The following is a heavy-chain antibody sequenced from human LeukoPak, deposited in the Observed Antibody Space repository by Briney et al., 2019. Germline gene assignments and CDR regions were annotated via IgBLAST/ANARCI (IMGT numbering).Heavy chain of an antibody. CDR1: GFTFDDYA. Sequence: GRSLRLSCAASGFTFDDYAMHWVRQASGKGLEWVSGISWNSGSIGYADSVKGRFTISRDNAKNSLYLQMNSLRAEDTALYYCAKDKRTSGWYYFDYWGQGTLVTVSS. J-gene: IGHJ4*02. CDR3: AKDKRTSGWYYFDY. D-gene: IGHD6-19*01. V-gene: IGHV3-9*01. CDR2: ISWNSGSI.